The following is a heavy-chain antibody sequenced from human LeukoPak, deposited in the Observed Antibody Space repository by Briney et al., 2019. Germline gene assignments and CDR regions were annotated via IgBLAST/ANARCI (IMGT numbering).Heavy chain of an antibody. D-gene: IGHD3-3*01. J-gene: IGHJ6*03. Sequence: PGGSLRLSCAASGFTFSSYSMNWVRQAPGKGLEWVSYISSSSGTIYNADPVTGRFAISRDNAKNSLYLQMNSLRAEDTALYYCARGQGDFWSGYYYYYYMDVWGKGTTVTVSS. CDR1: GFTFSSYS. CDR3: ARGQGDFWSGYYYYYYMDV. V-gene: IGHV3-48*04. CDR2: ISSSSGTI.